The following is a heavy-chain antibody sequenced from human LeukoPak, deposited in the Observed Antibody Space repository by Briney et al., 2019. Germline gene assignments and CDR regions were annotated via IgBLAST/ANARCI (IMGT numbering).Heavy chain of an antibody. J-gene: IGHJ4*02. CDR1: GFTFDDYA. D-gene: IGHD3-10*01. V-gene: IGHV3-43D*03. CDR2: ITWDGYTA. CDR3: AKDGYYGSASYYSDH. Sequence: PGGSLRLSCAASGFTFDDYAMHWVRQAPGKGLEWVSLITWDGYTAYYADSVKGRFTISRDNSKNSLYLQMNSLRPEDTAFYYCAKDGYYGSASYYSDHWGQGTLVTVSS.